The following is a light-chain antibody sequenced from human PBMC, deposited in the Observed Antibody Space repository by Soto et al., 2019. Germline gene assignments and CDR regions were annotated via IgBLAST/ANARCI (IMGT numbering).Light chain of an antibody. V-gene: IGLV2-14*01. CDR1: TSDVGGFDS. CDR2: EVS. Sequence: QSALTQPASVSGSPGQSITISCTATTSDVGGFDSVSWDQQHPGTAPRVIIYEVSNRPSGVSYRFSGSKSANTDSLTISGLQADDEADYYCSSYTTSTTWLFGGGTKLTVL. J-gene: IGLJ3*02. CDR3: SSYTTSTTWL.